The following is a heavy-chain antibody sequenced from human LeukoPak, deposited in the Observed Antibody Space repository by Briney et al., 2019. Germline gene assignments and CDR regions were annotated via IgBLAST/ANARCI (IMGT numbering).Heavy chain of an antibody. Sequence: SQTLSLTCTVSGGSLSSGGYYWSWIRQHPGKGLEWIGYIYYSGSTYYNPSLKSRVTISVDTSKNQFSLKLSSVTAADTAVYYCARLSRLHYYYYGMDVWGQGTTVTVSS. V-gene: IGHV4-31*03. CDR2: IYYSGST. CDR1: GGSLSSGGYY. D-gene: IGHD4-11*01. CDR3: ARLSRLHYYYYGMDV. J-gene: IGHJ6*02.